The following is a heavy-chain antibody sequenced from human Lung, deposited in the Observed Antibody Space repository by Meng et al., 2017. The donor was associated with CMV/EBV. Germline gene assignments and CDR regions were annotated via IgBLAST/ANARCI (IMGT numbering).Heavy chain of an antibody. Sequence: GGSLRLXCAASGFTFSSSAMSWVRQAPGKGLEWVSAITASGGSTYHADSVRGRFTISRDNSKHTLYLQLNSLRVEDTAVYYCAKAFSSSWYREYYDYWGQGTXVPVSS. CDR1: GFTFSSSA. CDR3: AKAFSSSWYREYYDY. CDR2: ITASGGST. D-gene: IGHD6-13*01. V-gene: IGHV3-23*01. J-gene: IGHJ4*02.